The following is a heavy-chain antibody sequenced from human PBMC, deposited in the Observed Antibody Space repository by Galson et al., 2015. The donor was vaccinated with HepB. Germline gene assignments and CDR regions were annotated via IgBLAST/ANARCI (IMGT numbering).Heavy chain of an antibody. CDR3: ARDLTMVRGVIITRLGY. Sequence: SVKVSCKASGYTFTSYAMHWVRQAPGQRLEWMGWINAGNGNTKYSQEFQGRVTITRDTSASTAYMELSSLRSEDTAVYYCARDLTMVRGVIITRLGYWGQGTLVTVSS. D-gene: IGHD3-10*01. CDR2: INAGNGNT. J-gene: IGHJ4*02. V-gene: IGHV1-3*01. CDR1: GYTFTSYA.